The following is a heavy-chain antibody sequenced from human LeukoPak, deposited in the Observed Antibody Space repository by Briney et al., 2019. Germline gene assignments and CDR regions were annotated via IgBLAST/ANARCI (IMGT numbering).Heavy chain of an antibody. J-gene: IGHJ4*02. D-gene: IGHD6-6*01. V-gene: IGHV3-30*02. CDR1: GFTFSSYG. CDR3: AKDLYSSSSPPFDY. CDR2: IRYDGSNK. Sequence: PGGSLRLSCAASGFTFSSYGMHWVRQAPGKGLEWVAFIRYDGSNKYYADSVKGRFTISRDDSKNTLYLQMNSLRAEDTAVYYCAKDLYSSSSPPFDYWGQGTLVTVSS.